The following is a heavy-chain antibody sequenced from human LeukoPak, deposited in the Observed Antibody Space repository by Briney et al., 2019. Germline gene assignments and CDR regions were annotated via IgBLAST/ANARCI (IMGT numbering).Heavy chain of an antibody. Sequence: GGSLRLSCVGSGFTFSVHWVRQVPGKGLEWLTFIRHDGTDQNYADSVRGRFTISRDNSKNTVYLQMNSLRPEDTALYYCAKDGNWASVSWGQGTLVTVSS. J-gene: IGHJ5*02. D-gene: IGHD7-27*01. CDR3: AKDGNWASVS. CDR2: IRHDGTDQ. V-gene: IGHV3-30*02. CDR1: GFTFS.